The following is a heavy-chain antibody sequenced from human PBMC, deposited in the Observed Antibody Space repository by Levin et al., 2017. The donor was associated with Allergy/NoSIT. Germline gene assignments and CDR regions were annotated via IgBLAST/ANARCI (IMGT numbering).Heavy chain of an antibody. D-gene: IGHD2-2*02. CDR1: GYTFTDYY. J-gene: IGHJ6*02. CDR3: ARSKYCTSTRCYTYYYYAMDV. CDR2: INPSDDST. Sequence: GASVKVSCKASGYTFTDYYMHWVRQAPGQGLEWMGIINPSDDSTSYAQKFQGRVTMTRDTSTSTVYMDMSSLSSEDTAVYYCARSKYCTSTRCYTYYYYAMDVWGQGTTVTVSS. V-gene: IGHV1-46*01.